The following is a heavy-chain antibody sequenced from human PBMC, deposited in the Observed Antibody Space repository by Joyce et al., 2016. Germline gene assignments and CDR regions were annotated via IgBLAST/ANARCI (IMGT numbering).Heavy chain of an antibody. CDR3: ARLKDTSYSLDY. CDR2: IYYTGNS. J-gene: IGHJ4*02. V-gene: IGHV4-59*01. D-gene: IGHD2-15*01. Sequence: QIQLQESVPGLVKLLETLSLTCTVYGGSIRCYCWSWIRQTPGKGLEYLGYIYYTGNSNNNPALKCRVTISIDTSKNQFSLRLGAVTAADTAVYYCARLKDTSYSLDYWGQGTLVTAFS. CDR1: GGSIRCYC.